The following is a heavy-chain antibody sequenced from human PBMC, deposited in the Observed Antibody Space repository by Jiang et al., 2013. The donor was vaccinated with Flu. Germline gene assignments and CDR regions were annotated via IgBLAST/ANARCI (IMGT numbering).Heavy chain of an antibody. D-gene: IGHD4-17*01. V-gene: IGHV1-69*02. CDR2: IIPILGMT. CDR3: ATISTVTTAKKDYGLDV. Sequence: GAEVKKPGSSVKVSCKASGGTFTNYNINWVRQAPGQGLEWMGRIIPILGMTNYAQKFQGRVTITADKFTSTAFMELSSLRSEDTAAYYCATISTVTTAKKDYGLDVWGQGTTVTVSS. CDR1: GGTFTNYN. J-gene: IGHJ6*02.